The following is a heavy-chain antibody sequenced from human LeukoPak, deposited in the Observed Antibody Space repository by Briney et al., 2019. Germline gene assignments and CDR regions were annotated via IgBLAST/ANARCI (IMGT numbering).Heavy chain of an antibody. Sequence: ASVTVSCNASGYTYTDYYMHWVRQAPGQGLAWVGWIYSNMGGPNYAQRFEGRVTMTRDTSISTAYMELSRLRSDDTAVYYCARAGIWDYSDSSGYHNAAFDIWGQGTMVTVSS. V-gene: IGHV1-2*02. CDR3: ARAGIWDYSDSSGYHNAAFDI. D-gene: IGHD3-22*01. J-gene: IGHJ3*02. CDR2: IYSNMGGP. CDR1: GYTYTDYY.